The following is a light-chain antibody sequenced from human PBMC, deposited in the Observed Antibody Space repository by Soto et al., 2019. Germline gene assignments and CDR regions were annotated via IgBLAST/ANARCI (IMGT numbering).Light chain of an antibody. J-gene: IGKJ1*01. Sequence: EIVLTQSPGTLSLSPGERATLSCRASQSVSSSYLAWYQQKPGQAPRLLIYDASSRATGIPDRFSGSGSGTDFSLTINILEPEDFAVYYCQQYGSSPLTFGLGTKVEIK. CDR1: QSVSSSY. CDR3: QQYGSSPLT. V-gene: IGKV3-20*01. CDR2: DAS.